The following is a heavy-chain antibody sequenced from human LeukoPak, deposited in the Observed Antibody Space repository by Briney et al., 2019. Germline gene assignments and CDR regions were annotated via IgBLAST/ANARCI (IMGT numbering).Heavy chain of an antibody. V-gene: IGHV4-34*01. CDR3: ATLTGTTHGMDV. CDR2: INRSGST. Sequence: PSETLSLTCAVYGGSFSGYYWSWIRQPPGKGLEWIGEINRSGSTNYNPSLKSRVTISVDTSKNQFSLKLTSVTAADTAVYYCATLTGTTHGMDVWGQGTTVTVSS. D-gene: IGHD1-14*01. J-gene: IGHJ6*02. CDR1: GGSFSGYY.